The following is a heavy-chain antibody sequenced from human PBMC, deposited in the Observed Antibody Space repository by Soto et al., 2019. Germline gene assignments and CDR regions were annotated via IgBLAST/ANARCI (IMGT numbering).Heavy chain of an antibody. D-gene: IGHD3-3*01. CDR2: IKQDGSEK. J-gene: IGHJ4*02. V-gene: IGHV3-7*01. CDR1: GFTFSSYW. Sequence: EVQLVESGGGLVQPGGSLRLSCAASGFTFSSYWMSWVRQAPGKGLEWVANIKQDGSEKYYVDSVKGRFTISRDNAKNSLYLQMNSLRAEDTAVYYCARDYYDFWSGHAEGYFDYWGQGTLVTVSS. CDR3: ARDYYDFWSGHAEGYFDY.